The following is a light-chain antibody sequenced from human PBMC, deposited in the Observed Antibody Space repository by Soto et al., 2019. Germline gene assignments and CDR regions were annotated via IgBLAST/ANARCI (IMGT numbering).Light chain of an antibody. Sequence: EIVMTQSPATLSVSPGERATLSCRASQSVTTTVAWYQQKSGKAPRLLIYYASTRATGVPARFSGSGSGTDFTLTITSLQSEDFGVYYCQQYKDWPTTFGQGTKVEIK. J-gene: IGKJ1*01. V-gene: IGKV3-15*01. CDR2: YAS. CDR1: QSVTTT. CDR3: QQYKDWPTT.